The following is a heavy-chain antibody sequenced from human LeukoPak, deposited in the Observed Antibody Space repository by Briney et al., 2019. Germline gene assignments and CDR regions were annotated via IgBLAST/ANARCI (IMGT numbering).Heavy chain of an antibody. CDR3: ARHWGAGLSSFDY. J-gene: IGHJ4*02. CDR2: IYTSGST. CDR1: GGSISSGSYY. V-gene: IGHV4-61*02. Sequence: PLETLSLTCTVSGGSISSGSYYWSWIRQPAGKGPEWIRRIYTSGSTSYNPSLKSRVTISVDKSKKQFSLKLSSVTAADTAVYYCARHWGAGLSSFDYWGQGTLVTVSS. D-gene: IGHD3-16*01.